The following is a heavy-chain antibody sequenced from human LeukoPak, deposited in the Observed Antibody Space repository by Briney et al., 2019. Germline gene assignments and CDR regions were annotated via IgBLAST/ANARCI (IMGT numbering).Heavy chain of an antibody. Sequence: SETLSLTCTVSGGSISSYYWSWIRQPAGKGLEWIGRIYTSGSTNYNPSLKSRVTISVDTSKNQFSLKLSSVTAADTAVYYCASFRHYYDSSGYWGAFDIWGQGTMVTVSS. CDR1: GGSISSYY. D-gene: IGHD3-22*01. CDR2: IYTSGST. CDR3: ASFRHYYDSSGYWGAFDI. J-gene: IGHJ3*02. V-gene: IGHV4-4*07.